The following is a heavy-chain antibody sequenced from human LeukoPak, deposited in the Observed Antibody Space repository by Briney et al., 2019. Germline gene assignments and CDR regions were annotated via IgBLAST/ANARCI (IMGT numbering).Heavy chain of an antibody. V-gene: IGHV3-74*01. D-gene: IGHD6-19*01. CDR1: GFTFINYW. J-gene: IGHJ4*02. CDR2: VNSDGSAT. CDR3: ARGGLGSAFDN. Sequence: PGGSLRLSCAASGFTFINYWMHWVRQAPGKGLVWVSRVNSDGSATSYADSVKGRFTISRDNAKNTLYLQMHSLRTEDTAVYYCARGGLGSAFDNWGQGTLVTVSS.